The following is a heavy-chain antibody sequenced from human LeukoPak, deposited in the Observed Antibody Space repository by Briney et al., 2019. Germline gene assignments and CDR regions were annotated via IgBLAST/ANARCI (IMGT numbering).Heavy chain of an antibody. CDR3: ARDHDYDSSGYYLFY. D-gene: IGHD3-22*01. Sequence: PGGSLRLSCAASGFTFSGYYMSWIRPAPGKGPEWVSYISSSGSTIYYADSVKGRLTISRDKATNSLYLQMNSLRAEDTAVYYCARDHDYDSSGYYLFYGGQRTLVTVSS. CDR1: GFTFSGYY. V-gene: IGHV3-11*04. CDR2: ISSSGSTI. J-gene: IGHJ4*01.